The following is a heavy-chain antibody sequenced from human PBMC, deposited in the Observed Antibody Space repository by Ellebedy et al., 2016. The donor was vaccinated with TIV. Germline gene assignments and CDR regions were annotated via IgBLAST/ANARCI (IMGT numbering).Heavy chain of an antibody. Sequence: ASVKVSCKASGGTFSNYAISWVRQAPGQGLEWMGWISAYNGNTNYAQKLQGRVTMTTDTSTSTAYMELRSLRSDDTAVYYCARNPYDSSGYYWDYWGQGTLVTISS. V-gene: IGHV1-18*01. CDR2: ISAYNGNT. CDR3: ARNPYDSSGYYWDY. D-gene: IGHD3-22*01. J-gene: IGHJ4*02. CDR1: GGTFSNYA.